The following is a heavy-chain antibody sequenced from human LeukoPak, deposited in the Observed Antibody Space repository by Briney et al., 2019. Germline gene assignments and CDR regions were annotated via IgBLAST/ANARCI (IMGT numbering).Heavy chain of an antibody. CDR3: ARGSSYNWNFFDY. D-gene: IGHD1-20*01. CDR1: GGSISSSSYY. J-gene: IGHJ4*02. CDR2: IYYNGST. V-gene: IGHV4-39*07. Sequence: PSETLSLTCTVSGGSISSSSYYWGWIRQPPGKGLEWIGSIYYNGSTYYNPSLKSRVTISVDTSKNQFSLKLSSVTAADTAVYYCARGSSYNWNFFDYWGQGTLVTVSS.